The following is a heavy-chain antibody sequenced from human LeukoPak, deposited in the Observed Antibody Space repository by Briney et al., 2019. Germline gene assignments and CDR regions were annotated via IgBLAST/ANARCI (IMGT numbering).Heavy chain of an antibody. J-gene: IGHJ6*03. CDR1: GGSISSYY. Sequence: PSETLSLTCTVSGGSISSYYWSWIRQPTGKGLEWIRYIYYSGSTYYNPSLRSRVTISVDTSKNQFSLKLSSVTAADTAVYYCARSSEGRYYYDSSGFSYYYYYMDVWGKGTTVTISS. D-gene: IGHD3-22*01. CDR2: IYYSGST. V-gene: IGHV4-59*01. CDR3: ARSSEGRYYYDSSGFSYYYYYMDV.